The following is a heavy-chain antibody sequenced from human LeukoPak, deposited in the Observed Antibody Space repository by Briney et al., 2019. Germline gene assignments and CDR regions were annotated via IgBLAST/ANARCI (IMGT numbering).Heavy chain of an antibody. Sequence: SETLSLTCTVSGYSISSGYYWGWIRQPPGKGLEWIGSIYHSGSTYYNPSLKSRVTISVDTSKNQFSLKLSSVTAADTAVYYCARLRWSSYGSGSYYNGKYYFDYWGQGTLVTVSS. D-gene: IGHD3-10*01. CDR1: GYSISSGYY. J-gene: IGHJ4*02. CDR3: ARLRWSSYGSGSYYNGKYYFDY. CDR2: IYHSGST. V-gene: IGHV4-38-2*02.